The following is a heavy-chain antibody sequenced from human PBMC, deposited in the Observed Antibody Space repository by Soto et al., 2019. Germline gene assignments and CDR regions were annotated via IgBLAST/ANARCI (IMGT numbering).Heavy chain of an antibody. Sequence: HPGGSLRLSCAASGFTFDSYGMSWVRQAPGKGLEWVSSISGSGGSTYYADSVKGRFTISRDNSKNTLYLQMNSLSAEDTAVYFCAKVLTAGGLDYWGQGTLVTVSS. D-gene: IGHD6-13*01. CDR2: ISGSGGST. V-gene: IGHV3-23*01. J-gene: IGHJ4*02. CDR3: AKVLTAGGLDY. CDR1: GFTFDSYG.